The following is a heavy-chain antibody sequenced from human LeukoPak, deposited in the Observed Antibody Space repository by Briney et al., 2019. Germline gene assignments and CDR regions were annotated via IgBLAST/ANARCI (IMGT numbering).Heavy chain of an antibody. CDR3: ARGQTVTQLTADYFDY. D-gene: IGHD4-17*01. V-gene: IGHV3-48*03. CDR2: ISSSGSTI. CDR1: GFTFSSYE. Sequence: GGSLRLSCAASGFTFSSYEMNWVRQAPGKGLEWVSYISSSGSTIYYADSVKGRFTISRDNAKNSLYLQMNSLRAEDTAVYYCARGQTVTQLTADYFDYWGQGTLVTVSS. J-gene: IGHJ4*02.